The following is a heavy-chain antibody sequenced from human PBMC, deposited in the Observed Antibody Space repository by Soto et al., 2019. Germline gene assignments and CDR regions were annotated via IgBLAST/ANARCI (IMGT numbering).Heavy chain of an antibody. CDR3: AKERGMRLRLPRCGRFDY. J-gene: IGHJ4*02. Sequence: QVQLVESGGGVVQPGRSLRLSCAASGFTFSGYGMHWVRQAPGKGLEWVAVISYDGSNKYYVDSVKGRFTISRDKSKNTLYLQMNSQRAEDTAVYYCAKERGMRLRLPRCGRFDYWGQGTLVTVSS. V-gene: IGHV3-30*18. CDR1: GFTFSGYG. D-gene: IGHD5-12*01. CDR2: ISYDGSNK.